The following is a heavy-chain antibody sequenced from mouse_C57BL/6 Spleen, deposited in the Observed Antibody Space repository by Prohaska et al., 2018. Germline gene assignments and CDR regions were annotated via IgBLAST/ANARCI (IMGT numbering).Heavy chain of an antibody. D-gene: IGHD2-4*01. Sequence: EVQLVESGGGLVQPKGSLKLSCAASGFSFNTYAMNWVRQAPGKGLEWVARIRSKSNNYATYYADSVKDRFTISRDDSESMLYLQMNNLKTEDTAMYYCVRQDYEDWYFDVWGTGTTVTVSS. CDR1: GFSFNTYA. CDR3: VRQDYEDWYFDV. CDR2: IRSKSNNYAT. V-gene: IGHV10-1*01. J-gene: IGHJ1*03.